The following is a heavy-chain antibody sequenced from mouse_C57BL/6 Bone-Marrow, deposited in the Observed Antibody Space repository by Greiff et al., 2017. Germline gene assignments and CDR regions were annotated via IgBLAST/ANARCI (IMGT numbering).Heavy chain of an antibody. J-gene: IGHJ2*01. CDR1: GFTFSSYA. Sequence: EVKLQESGGGLVKPGGSLKLSCAASGFTFSSYAMSWVRQTPEKRLEWVATISDGGSYTYYPDNVKGRFTISRDNAKNNLYLQMSHLKSEDTAMYYCAIDGSSSFDYWGQGTTLTVSS. CDR3: AIDGSSSFDY. CDR2: ISDGGSYT. V-gene: IGHV5-4*03. D-gene: IGHD1-1*01.